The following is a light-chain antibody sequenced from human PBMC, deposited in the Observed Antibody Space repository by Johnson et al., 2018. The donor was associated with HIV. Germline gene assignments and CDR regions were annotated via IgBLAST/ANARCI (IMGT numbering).Light chain of an antibody. V-gene: IGLV1-51*02. CDR2: ENN. J-gene: IGLJ1*01. CDR1: SSNIGNNY. Sequence: PVLTQPPSVSAAPGQKVTISCSGSSSNIGNNYVSWYQQLPGTAPKLLIYENNKRPSGIPDRFSGSKSGTSATLGITGLQTGDEADYYCGTWDSSLSAYVFGPVTKVTVL. CDR3: GTWDSSLSAYV.